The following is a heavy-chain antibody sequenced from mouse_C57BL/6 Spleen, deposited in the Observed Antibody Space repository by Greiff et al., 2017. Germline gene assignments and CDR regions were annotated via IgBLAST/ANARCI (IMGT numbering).Heavy chain of an antibody. V-gene: IGHV1-26*01. CDR3: ARSNYGRLYFDY. Sequence: VQLKQSGPELVKPGASVKISCKASGYTFTDYYMNWVKQSHGKSLEWIGDINPNNGGTSYNQKFKGKATLTVDKSSSTAYMELRSLTSEDSAVYYCARSNYGRLYFDYWGQGTTLTVSS. CDR2: INPNNGGT. CDR1: GYTFTDYY. J-gene: IGHJ2*01. D-gene: IGHD1-1*02.